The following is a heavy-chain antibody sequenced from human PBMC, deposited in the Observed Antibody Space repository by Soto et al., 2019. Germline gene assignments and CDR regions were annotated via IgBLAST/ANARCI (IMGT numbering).Heavy chain of an antibody. V-gene: IGHV3-30*18. Sequence: QVQLVESGGGVVQPGRSLRLSCAASGFIFSSYGMHWVRQAPGKGLEWVAVISYEGSHTYYADSVKGRFTITRDNSKNTPYLQMNSLRPEYTAVYYGAKEVHCGGGSCSWSEGFDYWGQGTLLTVSS. J-gene: IGHJ4*02. CDR3: AKEVHCGGGSCSWSEGFDY. CDR1: GFIFSSYG. D-gene: IGHD2-15*01. CDR2: ISYEGSHT.